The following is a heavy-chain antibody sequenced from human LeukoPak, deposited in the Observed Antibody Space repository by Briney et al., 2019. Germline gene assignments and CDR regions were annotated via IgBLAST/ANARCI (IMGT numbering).Heavy chain of an antibody. CDR2: ISSSSSYI. J-gene: IGHJ4*02. CDR1: GYSFFTYW. V-gene: IGHV3-21*01. D-gene: IGHD2-2*01. Sequence: GASLQISCKGSGYSFFTYWIGWVRQAPGKGLEWVSSISSSSSYIYYADSVKGRFTISRDNAKNSLYLQMNSLRAEDTAVYYCARVLDATLGYCSSTSCYFDYWGQGTLVTVSS. CDR3: ARVLDATLGYCSSTSCYFDY.